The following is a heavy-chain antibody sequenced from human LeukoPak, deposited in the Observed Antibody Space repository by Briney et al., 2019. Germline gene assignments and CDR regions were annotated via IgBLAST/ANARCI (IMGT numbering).Heavy chain of an antibody. CDR2: ISGSGGST. V-gene: IGHV3-23*01. J-gene: IGHJ4*02. D-gene: IGHD2-8*01. CDR1: GFTSSSYA. CDR3: AKGSHCTNGVCHLTFDY. Sequence: GGSLRLSCAASGFTSSSYAMSWVRQAPGKGLEWVSAISGSGGSTYYADSVKGRFTISRDNSKNTLYLQMNSLRAEDTAVYYCAKGSHCTNGVCHLTFDYWGQGTLVTVSS.